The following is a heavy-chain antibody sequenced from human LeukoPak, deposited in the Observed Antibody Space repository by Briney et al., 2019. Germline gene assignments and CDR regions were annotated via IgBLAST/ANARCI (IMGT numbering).Heavy chain of an antibody. CDR3: ARDRGGSGPTTTDY. V-gene: IGHV3-74*01. D-gene: IGHD6-19*01. Sequence: GGSLRLSCAASGFTFRNSWMRWLRRAPGKGLVWVSRISADGSDTIYADSVQGRFTISRDNAKNTLFLQMNSLRAEDTAVYYCARDRGGSGPTTTDYRGQGTLVTVSS. CDR1: GFTFRNSW. CDR2: ISADGSDT. J-gene: IGHJ4*02.